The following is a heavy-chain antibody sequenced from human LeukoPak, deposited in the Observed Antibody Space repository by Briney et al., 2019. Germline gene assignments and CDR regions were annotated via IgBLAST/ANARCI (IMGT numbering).Heavy chain of an antibody. CDR2: MNPENGKT. J-gene: IGHJ4*02. CDR3: ARRHAGGWTDY. D-gene: IGHD6-19*01. CDR1: GYTFTSNE. Sequence: ASVKVSCKASGYTFTSNEINWVRQATGQGLEWMGWMNPENGKTGSAQKFQGRVTMTRNTSISTAYMELSSLGSEDTAVYYCARRHAGGWTDYWGQGTLVTVSS. V-gene: IGHV1-8*01.